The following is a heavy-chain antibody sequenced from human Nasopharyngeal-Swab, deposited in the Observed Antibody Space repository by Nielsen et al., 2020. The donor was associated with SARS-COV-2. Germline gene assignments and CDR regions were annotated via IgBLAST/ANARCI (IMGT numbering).Heavy chain of an antibody. CDR2: IYSGGST. J-gene: IGHJ4*02. Sequence: WIRQPPGKGLEWVSVIYSGGSTYYADSVKGRFTISRDNSKNTLYLRMNSLRAEDTAVYYCARGISSSLYWGQGTLVTVSS. V-gene: IGHV3-53*01. D-gene: IGHD6-6*01. CDR3: ARGISSSLY.